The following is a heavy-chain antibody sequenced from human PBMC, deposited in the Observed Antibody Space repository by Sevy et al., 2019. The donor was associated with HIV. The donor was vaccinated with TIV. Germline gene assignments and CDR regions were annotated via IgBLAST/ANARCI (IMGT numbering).Heavy chain of an antibody. CDR3: ATAGYSSSSAYFDY. J-gene: IGHJ4*02. D-gene: IGHD6-6*01. Sequence: SGPTLVNPTQTLTLTCTFSGFSLSTSGVGVGWIRQPPGKALEWLALIYWNDDKRYSPSLKSRLTITKDTSKNQVVLTMTNMDPVETATYYCATAGYSSSSAYFDYWGQGTLVTVSS. CDR1: GFSLSTSGVG. CDR2: IYWNDDK. V-gene: IGHV2-5*01.